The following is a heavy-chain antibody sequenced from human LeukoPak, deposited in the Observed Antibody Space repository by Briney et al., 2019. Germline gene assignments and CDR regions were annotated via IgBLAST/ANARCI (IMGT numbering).Heavy chain of an antibody. Sequence: GGSLRLSCAASGFTFSNYDMHWVRQATGKGLEYVSAIGVGGDTYYSGSVKGRFTISRENAENSLYLQLNNMRVEETAVYYVARVNLYKRGKDYQDAFYLWGQGTNVTVSS. CDR2: IGVGGDT. CDR3: ARVNLYKRGKDYQDAFYL. D-gene: IGHD1-14*01. V-gene: IGHV3-13*04. CDR1: GFTFSNYD. J-gene: IGHJ3*01.